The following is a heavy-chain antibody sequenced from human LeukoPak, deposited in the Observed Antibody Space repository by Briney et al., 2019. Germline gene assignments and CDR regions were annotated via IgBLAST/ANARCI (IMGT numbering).Heavy chain of an antibody. Sequence: GSLRLSCAASGFTFRSHAMNWVRQAPGKGLEWVSFISGSGGDTHYADSVKGRFTISRDNSKNTLWLQMNSLRAEDTAVYYCAKPDFSRGNWFDSWGQGTLVTVSS. D-gene: IGHD2-21*02. V-gene: IGHV3-23*01. J-gene: IGHJ5*01. CDR2: ISGSGGDT. CDR1: GFTFRSHA. CDR3: AKPDFSRGNWFDS.